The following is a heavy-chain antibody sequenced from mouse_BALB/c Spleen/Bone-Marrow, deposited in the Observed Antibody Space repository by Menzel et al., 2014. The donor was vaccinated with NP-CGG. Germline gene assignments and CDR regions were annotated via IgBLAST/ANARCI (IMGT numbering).Heavy chain of an antibody. Sequence: EVKLLESGGGLVKPGGSLKLSCAASGFTFSSYAMSWVRQSPEKRLEWVAEISSGGSYTYYPDTVTGRFPISRDNAKNTLYLEMSSLRSEDTAMYYCARDHYGYYTMDYWGQGTSVTVSS. CDR2: ISSGGSYT. J-gene: IGHJ4*01. V-gene: IGHV5-9-4*01. CDR1: GFTFSSYA. CDR3: ARDHYGYYTMDY. D-gene: IGHD1-2*01.